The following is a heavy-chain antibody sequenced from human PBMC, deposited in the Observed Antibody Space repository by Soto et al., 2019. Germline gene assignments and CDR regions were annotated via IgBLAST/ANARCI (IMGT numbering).Heavy chain of an antibody. CDR3: VRESPAIVLACDY. V-gene: IGHV3-23*01. CDR2: ISGGGDAT. CDR1: GFPFTSYT. D-gene: IGHD1-26*01. Sequence: PGGSLRLSCAASGFPFTSYTMAWVRQSPGRGLEWVSSISGGGDATYYIHSVRGRFTISRDNSQNTVYLQMSSLRAEDTAVYYCVRESPAIVLACDYWGQGTQVTVSS. J-gene: IGHJ4*02.